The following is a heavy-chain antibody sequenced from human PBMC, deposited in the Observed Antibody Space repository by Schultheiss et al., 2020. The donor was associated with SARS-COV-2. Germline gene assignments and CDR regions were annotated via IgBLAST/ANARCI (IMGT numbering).Heavy chain of an antibody. D-gene: IGHD6-6*01. CDR1: GGSISSGGYY. CDR2: IYYSGST. Sequence: SETLSLTCTVSGGSISSGGYYWSWIRQHPGKGLEWIGYIYYSGSTYYNPSLKSRVTISVDTSKNQFSLKLSSVTAADTAVYYCARGGITARPAYYYVLDVWGQGTTVTVSS. V-gene: IGHV4-31*03. CDR3: ARGGITARPAYYYVLDV. J-gene: IGHJ6*02.